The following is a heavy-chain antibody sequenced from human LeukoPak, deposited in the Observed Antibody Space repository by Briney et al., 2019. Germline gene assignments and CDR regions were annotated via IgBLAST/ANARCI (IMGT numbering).Heavy chain of an antibody. CDR3: TRPRSYGDYDY. CDR2: IRSKANSYAT. CDR1: GFTFSGSA. J-gene: IGHJ4*02. V-gene: IGHV3-73*01. D-gene: IGHD4-17*01. Sequence: GGSLKLSCAASGFTFSGSAMHWVRQASGKGLEWVGRIRSKANSYATAYAASVKGRFTISRDDSKNTAYLQMNSLKTEDTAVYYCTRPRSYGDYDYWGQGTLATVSS.